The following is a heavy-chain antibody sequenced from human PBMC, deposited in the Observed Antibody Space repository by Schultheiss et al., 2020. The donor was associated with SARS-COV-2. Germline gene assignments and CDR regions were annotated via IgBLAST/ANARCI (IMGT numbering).Heavy chain of an antibody. CDR3: ARGLTTVTTALFDY. Sequence: GESLKISCAASGFTFSVYEMNWVRQAPGKGLEWVAVISYDGSNKYYADSVKGRFTISRDNAKNSLYLQMNSLRAEDTAVYYCARGLTTVTTALFDYWGQGTLVTVSS. D-gene: IGHD4-17*01. V-gene: IGHV3-30-3*01. CDR1: GFTFSVYE. CDR2: ISYDGSNK. J-gene: IGHJ4*02.